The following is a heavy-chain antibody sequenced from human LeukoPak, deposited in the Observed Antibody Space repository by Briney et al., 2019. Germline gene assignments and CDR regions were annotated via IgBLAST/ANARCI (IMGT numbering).Heavy chain of an antibody. CDR1: GGSISSHY. Sequence: SETLSLTCTVSGGSISSHYWSWIRQPAGKGLEWIGRIYTSGSTNYNPSLKSRVTMSVDTSKNQFSLKLTSVTAADSALYYCARSYRAKDLPLFDYWGQGTLVTVSS. CDR3: ARSYRAKDLPLFDY. D-gene: IGHD5-18*01. J-gene: IGHJ4*02. V-gene: IGHV4-4*07. CDR2: IYTSGST.